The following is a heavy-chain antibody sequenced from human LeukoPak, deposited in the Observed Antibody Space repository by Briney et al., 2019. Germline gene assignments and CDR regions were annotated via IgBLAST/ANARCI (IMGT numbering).Heavy chain of an antibody. CDR2: ISYDGSHI. J-gene: IGHJ4*02. Sequence: PGGSLRLSCEASGFTFNNYAMHWVRQAPGKGLEWLAVISYDGSHIYDADSVKGRFTISRDSSKNTLYLQINSLRTEDTAVYYCARDSPTIFCTSPSCYLSYFDYWGQGTLVTASS. CDR1: GFTFNNYA. V-gene: IGHV3-30-3*01. D-gene: IGHD2-2*01. CDR3: ARDSPTIFCTSPSCYLSYFDY.